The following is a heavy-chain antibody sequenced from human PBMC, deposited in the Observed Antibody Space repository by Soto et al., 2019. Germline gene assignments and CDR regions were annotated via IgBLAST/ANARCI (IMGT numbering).Heavy chain of an antibody. CDR2: IYYSGST. CDR1: GGSISSSSYY. D-gene: IGHD3-9*01. J-gene: IGHJ4*02. CDR3: ARLHVLRYFDWSYYFDY. V-gene: IGHV4-39*01. Sequence: SETLSLTCTVSGGSISSSSYYWGWIRQPPGKGLEWIGSIYYSGSTYYNPSLKRRVTISVDTSKNQFSLKLSSLTAADTAVYYCARLHVLRYFDWSYYFDYWGQGTLVTVSS.